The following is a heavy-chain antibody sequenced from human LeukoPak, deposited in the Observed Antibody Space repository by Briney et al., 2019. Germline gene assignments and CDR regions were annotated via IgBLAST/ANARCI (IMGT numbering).Heavy chain of an antibody. J-gene: IGHJ4*02. Sequence: PGGSLRLSCAVSGFSFSSYAMHWVRQAPGKGLEWVAVISYDGSNKYYADSVKGRFTISRDNSKNTLYLQMNSLRAEDTAVYYCARRLDSPDISAVYDTSGYYPIDYWGQGTLVTVSS. CDR1: GFSFSSYA. D-gene: IGHD3-22*01. V-gene: IGHV3-30*04. CDR3: ARRLDSPDISAVYDTSGYYPIDY. CDR2: ISYDGSNK.